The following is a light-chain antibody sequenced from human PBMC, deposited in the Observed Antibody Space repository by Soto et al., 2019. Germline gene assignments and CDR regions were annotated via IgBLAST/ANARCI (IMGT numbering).Light chain of an antibody. CDR2: GAS. CDR3: QQFGSSPLYT. V-gene: IGKV3-20*01. Sequence: EIVLTQSPGTLSLSPGERATLSCRASQSVDSIYLAWYQQKPGQAPRLLIYGASSRATGIPDRFSGSGSGTDFTLTISRLEPEDFAVYYCQQFGSSPLYTFGQGTKLEIK. J-gene: IGKJ2*01. CDR1: QSVDSIY.